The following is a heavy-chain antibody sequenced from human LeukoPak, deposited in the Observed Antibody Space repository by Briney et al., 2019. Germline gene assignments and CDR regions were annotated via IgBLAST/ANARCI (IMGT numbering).Heavy chain of an antibody. D-gene: IGHD2-15*01. CDR1: GGSISSGGYY. Sequence: HSETLSLTCTVSGGSISSGGYYWSWIRQPPGKGLEWIGYIYHSGSTYYNPSLKSRVTISVDRSKNQFSLKLSSVTAADTAVYFCARDQPYCSGRSCYPGWLDPWGQGTLVTVSS. V-gene: IGHV4-30-2*01. J-gene: IGHJ5*02. CDR3: ARDQPYCSGRSCYPGWLDP. CDR2: IYHSGST.